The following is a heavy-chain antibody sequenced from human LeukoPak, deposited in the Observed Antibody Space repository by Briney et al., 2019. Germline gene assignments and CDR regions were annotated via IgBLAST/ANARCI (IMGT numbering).Heavy chain of an antibody. CDR1: GLTFSSYW. Sequence: GGSLRLSCAASGLTFSSYWMHWVRQAPGKGLVWVSRINSDGSSTSYADSVKGRFTISRDNAKNTLYLQMNSLRAEDTAVYYCARFLMGRGVTLYPYWGQGTLVTVSS. D-gene: IGHD3-10*01. V-gene: IGHV3-74*01. CDR3: ARFLMGRGVTLYPY. CDR2: INSDGSST. J-gene: IGHJ4*02.